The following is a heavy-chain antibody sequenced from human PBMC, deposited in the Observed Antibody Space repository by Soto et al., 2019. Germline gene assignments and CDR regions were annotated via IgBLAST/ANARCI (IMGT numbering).Heavy chain of an antibody. CDR2: ISAYNGNT. V-gene: IGHV1-18*04. J-gene: IGHJ4*02. Sequence: ASVKVSCKASGYTFTSYGISWVRQAPGQGLEWMGWISAYNGNTNYAQKLQGRVTMTTDTSTSTAYMDLRSLRSDDTAVYYCAGYVPYCYDSSGPVDYWGQGTLVTVSS. CDR1: GYTFTSYG. CDR3: AGYVPYCYDSSGPVDY. D-gene: IGHD3-22*01.